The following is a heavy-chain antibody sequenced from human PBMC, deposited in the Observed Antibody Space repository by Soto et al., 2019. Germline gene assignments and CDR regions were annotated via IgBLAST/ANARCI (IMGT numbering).Heavy chain of an antibody. D-gene: IGHD7-27*01. CDR3: ARDPKTSGGQHWAFNYFDS. V-gene: IGHV3-30-3*01. J-gene: IGHJ4*02. CDR1: GFSFSISP. Sequence: QVQLVESGGGVVQPGRSLRLSCAASGFSFSISPMHWVRHAPGKGPEWVALISYDGTNKFYADSVKGRFTISRDNSKSTLELQVDSLRPEDAAVYYCARDPKTSGGQHWAFNYFDSWGQGTRVTFAS. CDR2: ISYDGTNK.